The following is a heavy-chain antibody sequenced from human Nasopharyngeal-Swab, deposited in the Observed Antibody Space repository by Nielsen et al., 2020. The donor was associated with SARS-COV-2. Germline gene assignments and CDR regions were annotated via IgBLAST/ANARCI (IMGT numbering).Heavy chain of an antibody. CDR2: ITWNSGRL. J-gene: IGHJ3*02. Sequence: GGSLRLSCAASGSTFDDYAMHWVRQAPGKGLEWVSGITWNSGRLGYADSVKGRFTISRDNAKNTLYLQMNSLRAEDTAVYYCARDVGYSSYDAFDIWGQGTMVTVSS. V-gene: IGHV3-9*01. CDR1: GSTFDDYA. CDR3: ARDVGYSSYDAFDI. D-gene: IGHD5-18*01.